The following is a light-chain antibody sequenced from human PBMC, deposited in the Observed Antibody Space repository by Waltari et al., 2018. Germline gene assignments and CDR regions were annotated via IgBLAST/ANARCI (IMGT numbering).Light chain of an antibody. CDR1: QSVSSD. V-gene: IGKV3-15*01. CDR2: GAS. Sequence: EIVMTQSPATLSVSPGERASLSCRASQSVSSDLAWYQQKPGQAPRLLIYGASTRATGIPDRFSGSGSVTEFTLTISSLQSEDSAIYYCQQYNEWPPYTFGQGTKLKI. J-gene: IGKJ2*01. CDR3: QQYNEWPPYT.